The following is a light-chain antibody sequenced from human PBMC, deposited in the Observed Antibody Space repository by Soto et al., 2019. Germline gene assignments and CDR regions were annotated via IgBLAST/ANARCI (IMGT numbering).Light chain of an antibody. CDR2: EVS. CDR1: SSDVGAYNY. Sequence: VLTQPPSASGSPGQTVTISCTGTSSDVGAYNYVSWYQQHPGKAPKLIIYEVSKWPSGVPNRFSGSKSGNTASLTVSGLQAEDEADYYCSSYVVGNNYVFGTGTKVTVL. J-gene: IGLJ1*01. V-gene: IGLV2-8*01. CDR3: SSYVVGNNYV.